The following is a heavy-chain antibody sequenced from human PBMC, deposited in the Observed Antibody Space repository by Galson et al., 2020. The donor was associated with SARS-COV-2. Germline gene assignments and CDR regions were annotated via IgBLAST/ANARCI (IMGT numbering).Heavy chain of an antibody. D-gene: IGHD3-10*01. CDR2: IYPGDSDT. CDR1: GYIFTNYW. CDR3: ATTMVRGVLFDY. J-gene: IGHJ4*02. V-gene: IGHV5-51*01. Sequence: GESLKISCKASGYIFTNYWIGWVRQMPGRGLEWMGIIYPGDSDTRYSPSFQGQVTVSADKSITTAYLQWSSLKASDTAIYYCATTMVRGVLFDYWGQGTLVTVSS.